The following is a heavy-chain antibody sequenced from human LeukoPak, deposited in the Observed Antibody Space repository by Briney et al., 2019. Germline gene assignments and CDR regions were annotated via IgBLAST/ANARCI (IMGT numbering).Heavy chain of an antibody. CDR1: GGSFSGYY. J-gene: IGHJ4*02. Sequence: SETLSLTCAVYGGSFSGYYWSWIRQPPGKGLEWIGEINHSGSTNYNPSLKSRVTISVDTSKNQFSLKLSSVTTADTAVYYCARFVQNYWGQGTLVTVSS. CDR2: INHSGST. D-gene: IGHD3-16*01. V-gene: IGHV4-34*01. CDR3: ARFVQNY.